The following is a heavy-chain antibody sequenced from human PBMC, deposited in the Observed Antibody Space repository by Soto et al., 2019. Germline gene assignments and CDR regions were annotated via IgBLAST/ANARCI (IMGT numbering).Heavy chain of an antibody. D-gene: IGHD1-26*01. CDR2: ISYDGSNK. CDR3: ARDWRATDY. CDR1: GFTFSSYG. V-gene: IGHV3-33*05. Sequence: QVQLVESGGGMVQPGRSLRLSCVVSGFTFSSYGMLWVRQAPGKGLEWVAAISYDGSNKYYADSVKGRFTISRDNSKDTLYLQVDSLRADDTAVYYCARDWRATDYWGQGTLVTVSS. J-gene: IGHJ4*02.